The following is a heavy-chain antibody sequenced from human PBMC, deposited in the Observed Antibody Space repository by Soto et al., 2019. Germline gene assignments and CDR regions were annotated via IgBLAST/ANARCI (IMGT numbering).Heavy chain of an antibody. D-gene: IGHD3-9*01. V-gene: IGHV3-23*01. CDR2: ISGSGGST. CDR1: GFTFSIYA. CDR3: AKGFDDIWQYSGY. J-gene: IGHJ4*02. Sequence: GGSLRLSCASSGFTFSIYAMTWVRQAPGKGLEWVSAISGSGGSTYYADSVKGRFTISRDNSKNTLYLQMNSLRAEDTAVYYCAKGFDDIWQYSGYWGQGTLVTVSS.